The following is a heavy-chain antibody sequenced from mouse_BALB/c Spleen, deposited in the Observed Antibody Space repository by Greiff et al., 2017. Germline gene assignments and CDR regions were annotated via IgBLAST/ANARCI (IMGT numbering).Heavy chain of an antibody. Sequence: EVMLVESGGGLVKPGGSLKLSCAASGFTFSSYTMSWVRQTPEKRLEWVATISSGGSYTYYPDSVKGRFTISRDNAKNTLYLQMSSLKSEDTAMYYCTRDETARAPFAYWGQGTLVTVSA. CDR1: GFTFSSYT. CDR2: ISSGGSYT. V-gene: IGHV5-6-4*01. D-gene: IGHD3-2*01. J-gene: IGHJ3*01. CDR3: TRDETARAPFAY.